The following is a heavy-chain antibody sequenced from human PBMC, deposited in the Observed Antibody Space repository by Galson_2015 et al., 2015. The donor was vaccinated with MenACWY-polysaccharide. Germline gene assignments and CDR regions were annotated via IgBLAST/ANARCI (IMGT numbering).Heavy chain of an antibody. CDR1: GFTFSNFW. CDR2: IKQDGSEK. CDR3: ARDRGAVFGDV. V-gene: IGHV3-7*01. Sequence: SLRLSCAASGFTFSNFWMSWVRQAPGKELEWVASIKQDGSEKYLVDSVKGRFTISRDNAENSLFLQVNSLRAEDTAVYYCARDRGAVFGDVWGQGTMVTVSS. D-gene: IGHD3-3*01. J-gene: IGHJ3*01.